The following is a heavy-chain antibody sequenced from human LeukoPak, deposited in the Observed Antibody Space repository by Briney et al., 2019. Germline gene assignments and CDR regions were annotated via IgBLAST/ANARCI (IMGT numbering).Heavy chain of an antibody. V-gene: IGHV1-18*01. CDR1: GYTFTSYG. CDR2: ISAYNGNT. D-gene: IGHD5-18*01. Sequence: ASVKVSCKASGYTFTSYGISWVRQAPGQGLERMGWISAYNGNTYYAQKFQGRVTMTTDISTSTAYMELRSLRSDDTAVYYCARVLVDNYGHYYYYMDVWGKGTTVTVSS. J-gene: IGHJ6*03. CDR3: ARVLVDNYGHYYYYMDV.